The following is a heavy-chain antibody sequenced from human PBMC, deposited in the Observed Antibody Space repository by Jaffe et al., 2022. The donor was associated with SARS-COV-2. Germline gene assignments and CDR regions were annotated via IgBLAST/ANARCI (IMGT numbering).Heavy chain of an antibody. CDR3: AVAATSSSGNWNYGLDY. V-gene: IGHV3-53*01. Sequence: EVQLVESGGGLIQPGGSLRLSCAASGFSVSSNYMSWVRQAPGKGLEWVSVIYSGGSTYYADSVKGRFTISRDIFKNALFLQMQSLRAEDTAVYYCAVAATSSSGNWNYGLDYWGLGTLVTVSS. D-gene: IGHD1-7*01. CDR2: IYSGGST. J-gene: IGHJ4*02. CDR1: GFSVSSNY.